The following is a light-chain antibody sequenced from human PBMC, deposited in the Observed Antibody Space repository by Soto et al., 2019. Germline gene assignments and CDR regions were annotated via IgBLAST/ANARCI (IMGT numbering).Light chain of an antibody. J-gene: IGKJ5*01. CDR2: DAS. CDR1: QIIRNS. Sequence: EIVLTQSPATLSLSPGERATLSVMGSQIIRNSLSWYQQKPGQTPRLLIYDASNRATGIPARFSGSGSGTDFTLTITSLEPEDFAVYYCQQRGEWPPGATFGQGTRLEIK. CDR3: QQRGEWPPGAT. V-gene: IGKV3-11*01.